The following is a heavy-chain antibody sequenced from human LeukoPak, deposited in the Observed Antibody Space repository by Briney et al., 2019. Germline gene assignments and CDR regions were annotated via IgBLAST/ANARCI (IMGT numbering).Heavy chain of an antibody. Sequence: ASVKVSCKASGYTFTSYAMHWVRQAPGQRLEWMGWINPNSGGTNYAQKFQGRVTMTRDTSISTAYMELSRLRSDDTAVYYCARDQMATSHDAFDIWGQGTMVTVSS. J-gene: IGHJ3*02. CDR1: GYTFTSYA. CDR3: ARDQMATSHDAFDI. D-gene: IGHD5-24*01. CDR2: INPNSGGT. V-gene: IGHV1-2*02.